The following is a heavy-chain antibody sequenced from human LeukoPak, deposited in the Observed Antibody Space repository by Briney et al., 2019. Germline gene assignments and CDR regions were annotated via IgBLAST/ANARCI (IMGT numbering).Heavy chain of an antibody. CDR2: MSPNSGNT. D-gene: IGHD2-15*01. Sequence: ASVKVTCKASRYTFSNYDINWVRQATGQGLEWMGWMSPNSGNTGYAQKFQGRVTITADESTSTAYMELSSLRSEDTAVYYCARSIGDCRGGSCSAYYFDYWGQGTLVTVSS. CDR3: ARSIGDCRGGSCSAYYFDY. V-gene: IGHV1-8*01. CDR1: RYTFSNYD. J-gene: IGHJ4*02.